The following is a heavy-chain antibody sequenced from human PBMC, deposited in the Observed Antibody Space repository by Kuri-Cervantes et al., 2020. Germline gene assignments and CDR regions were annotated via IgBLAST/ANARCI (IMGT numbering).Heavy chain of an antibody. Sequence: GESLKISCAASGFTFSSYAMHWVRQAPGKGLEWVTVISYEGSSKYYADSVKGRFTIPRDNSKNTLYLQMNSLRAEDTAVYYCAKGGVVRGVIINYYYYGMDVWGQGTTVTVSS. J-gene: IGHJ6*02. D-gene: IGHD3-10*01. CDR2: ISYEGSSK. CDR1: GFTFSSYA. V-gene: IGHV3-30-3*01. CDR3: AKGGVVRGVIINYYYYGMDV.